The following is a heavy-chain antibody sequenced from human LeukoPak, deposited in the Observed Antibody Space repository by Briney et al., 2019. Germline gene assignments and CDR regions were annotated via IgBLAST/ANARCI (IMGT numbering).Heavy chain of an antibody. CDR2: IIPIFGTA. J-gene: IGHJ4*02. Sequence: GASVKVSCKASGGTFSSYAISWVRQAPGQGLEWMGRIIPIFGTANYAQKFQGRVTITTDESTSTAYMELSSLRSEDTAVYYCASCRGIQLWLPDYWGQGTLVTVSS. V-gene: IGHV1-69*05. CDR3: ASCRGIQLWLPDY. D-gene: IGHD5-18*01. CDR1: GGTFSSYA.